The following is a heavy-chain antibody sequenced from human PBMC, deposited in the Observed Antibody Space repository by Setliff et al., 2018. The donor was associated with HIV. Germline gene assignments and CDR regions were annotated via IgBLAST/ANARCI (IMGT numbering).Heavy chain of an antibody. CDR1: GDSVSGYY. CDR3: ARDRIEVLADSPHDVFDI. J-gene: IGHJ3*02. Sequence: SETLSLTCAVSGDSVSGYYWSWIRQPAGRGLEWIGRVHNSAGSNYKPSLKSRVTMSVDTAKNQLSLKLTAVSAADTAVYYCARDRIEVLADSPHDVFDIWGRGIMVTVSS. V-gene: IGHV4-4*07. D-gene: IGHD3-22*01. CDR2: VHNSAGS.